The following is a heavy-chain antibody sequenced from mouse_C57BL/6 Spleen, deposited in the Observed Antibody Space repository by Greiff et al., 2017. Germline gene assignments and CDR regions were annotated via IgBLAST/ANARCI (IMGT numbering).Heavy chain of an antibody. D-gene: IGHD4-1*01. CDR2: IDPSDSYT. CDR1: GYTFTSYW. J-gene: IGHJ2*01. CDR3: ARGTGLFDY. V-gene: IGHV1-59*01. Sequence: VQLQQSGAELVRPGTSVKLSCKASGYTFTSYWMHWVKQRPGQGLEWIGVIDPSDSYTNYNQKFKGKATLTVDTSSSTAYMQLSSLTSEDSAVYYCARGTGLFDYWGQGTTLTVSS.